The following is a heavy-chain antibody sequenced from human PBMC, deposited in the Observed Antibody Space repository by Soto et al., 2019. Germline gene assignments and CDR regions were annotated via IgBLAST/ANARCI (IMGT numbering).Heavy chain of an antibody. CDR1: AYSISSGYFW. D-gene: IGHD6-19*01. CDR2: MYWNDDK. J-gene: IGHJ1*01. Sequence: TLSLTCAVSAYSISSGYFWGWIRQPPGKGLEGIALMYWNDDKRYSPSLKSRFTITKDTSKNQVVLTMTNMDPVDTATYYCAHRRAVAGSGYFQHWGQGTLVTVSS. CDR3: AHRRAVAGSGYFQH. V-gene: IGHV2-5*01.